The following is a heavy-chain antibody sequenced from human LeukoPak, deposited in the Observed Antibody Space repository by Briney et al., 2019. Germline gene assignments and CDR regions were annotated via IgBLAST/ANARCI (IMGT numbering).Heavy chain of an antibody. CDR2: IYYSGSA. CDR1: GGSISSSSYY. J-gene: IGHJ5*02. V-gene: IGHV4-39*07. CDR3: ARDISSGWMNWFDP. Sequence: PSETLSLTSTVSGGSISSSSYYWGWIRQPPGKGLEWIGSIYYSGSAYYNPSLNSRVTISVDTSKNQSSLRLSSVTDADTAVYYCARDISSGWMNWFDPWGQGTLVTVSS. D-gene: IGHD6-19*01.